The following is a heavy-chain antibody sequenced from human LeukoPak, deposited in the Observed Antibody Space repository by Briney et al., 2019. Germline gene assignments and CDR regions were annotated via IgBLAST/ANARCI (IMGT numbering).Heavy chain of an antibody. V-gene: IGHV3-21*01. CDR2: ISSSSYI. Sequence: PGGSLRLSCAASGFTFSSYAMNWVRQAPGKGLEWVSSISSSSYIYYADSVKGRFTISRDNAKNSLYLQMNSLRAEDTAVYYCARDGVTMVRGKYDYWGQGTLVTVSS. J-gene: IGHJ4*02. CDR1: GFTFSSYA. D-gene: IGHD3-10*01. CDR3: ARDGVTMVRGKYDY.